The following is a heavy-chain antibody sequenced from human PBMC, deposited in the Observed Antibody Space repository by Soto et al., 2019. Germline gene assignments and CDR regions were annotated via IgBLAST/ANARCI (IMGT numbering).Heavy chain of an antibody. CDR1: GGSISSYY. CDR3: ASPKIAFYNWFDP. D-gene: IGHD3-3*02. CDR2: IYYSGST. J-gene: IGHJ5*02. V-gene: IGHV4-39*01. Sequence: SETLSLTCTVSGGSISSYYWGWIRQPPGKGLEWIGSIYYSGSTYYNPSLKSRVTISVDTSKNQFSLKLSSVTAADTAVYYCASPKIAFYNWFDPWGQGILVTVSS.